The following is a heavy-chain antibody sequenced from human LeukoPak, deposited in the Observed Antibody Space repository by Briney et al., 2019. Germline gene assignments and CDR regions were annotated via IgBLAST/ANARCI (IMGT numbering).Heavy chain of an antibody. CDR2: IYSGGGT. CDR1: GFTVSTNY. Sequence: GGSLRLSCAASGFTVSTNYMSWVRQAPGKGLEWVSIIYSGGGTFYADSVKGRFTISRDSSKNTLYLQMNSLRAEDTAVYYCAKVLAMVYFDYWGQGTLVTVSS. J-gene: IGHJ4*02. V-gene: IGHV3-66*02. CDR3: AKVLAMVYFDY. D-gene: IGHD5-18*01.